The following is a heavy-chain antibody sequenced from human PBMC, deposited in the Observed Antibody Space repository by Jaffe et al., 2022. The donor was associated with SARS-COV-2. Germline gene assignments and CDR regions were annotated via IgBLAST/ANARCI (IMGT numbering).Heavy chain of an antibody. CDR1: GYTFTNYY. V-gene: IGHV1-46*01. D-gene: IGHD6-19*01. Sequence: QVQVVQSGAEVKKPGASVKVSCKASGYTFTNYYMHWVRQAPGQGLEWMGIINPSGGTTKYARKFQGRVTMTRDTSTSTIYMELSSLRSEDTAVFYCARARAVAGNYYFDYWGQGTLVTVSS. J-gene: IGHJ4*02. CDR3: ARARAVAGNYYFDY. CDR2: INPSGGTT.